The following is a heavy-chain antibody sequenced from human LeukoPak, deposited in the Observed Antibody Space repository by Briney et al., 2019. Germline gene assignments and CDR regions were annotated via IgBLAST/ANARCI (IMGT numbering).Heavy chain of an antibody. Sequence: SETLSLTCTVSGGSISSSSYSWGWIRQPPGKGLEWIGSIYYSGTTYYNPSLKSRVTISVDTSKIQFSLKLSPVAATDTAVYFCARLRFDFWSGYTHPYFDYWGQGTLVTVSS. J-gene: IGHJ4*02. V-gene: IGHV4-39*01. CDR2: IYYSGTT. CDR1: GGSISSSSYS. D-gene: IGHD3-3*01. CDR3: ARLRFDFWSGYTHPYFDY.